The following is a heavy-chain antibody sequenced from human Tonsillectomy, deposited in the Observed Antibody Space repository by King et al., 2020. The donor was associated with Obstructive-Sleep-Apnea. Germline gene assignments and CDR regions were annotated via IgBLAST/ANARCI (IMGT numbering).Heavy chain of an antibody. J-gene: IGHJ2*01. Sequence: VQLVESGGGLVQPGGSLRLSCAASGFTFSSYAMSWVRQAPGKGLEWVSAISASGGNTYYADSVKGRFTISRDNSKNTLYLQMNSLRAEDTAVYYCAKVYDSGGYYSSYWYFDLWGRGTLVTVSS. CDR1: GFTFSSYA. V-gene: IGHV3-23*04. CDR2: ISASGGNT. D-gene: IGHD3-22*01. CDR3: AKVYDSGGYYSSYWYFDL.